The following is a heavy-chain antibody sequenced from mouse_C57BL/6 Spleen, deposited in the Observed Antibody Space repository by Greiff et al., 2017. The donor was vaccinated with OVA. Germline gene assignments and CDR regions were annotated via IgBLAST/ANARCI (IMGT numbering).Heavy chain of an antibody. CDR2: ISSGGSYT. D-gene: IGHD2-3*01. J-gene: IGHJ2*01. V-gene: IGHV5-6*01. CDR3: ARDGYYDY. CDR1: GFTFSSYG. Sequence: EVKLQESGGDLVKPGGSLKLSCAASGFTFSSYGMSWVRQTPDKRLEWVATISSGGSYTYYPDSVKGRFTISRDNAKNTLYLQMSSLKSEDTAMYYCARDGYYDYWGQGTTLTVSS.